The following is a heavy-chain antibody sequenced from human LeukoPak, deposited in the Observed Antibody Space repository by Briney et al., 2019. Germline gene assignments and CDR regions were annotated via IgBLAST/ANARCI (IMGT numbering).Heavy chain of an antibody. CDR2: ISSSGSTI. Sequence: PGGSLRLSCAASGFTFSSYEMNWVRQAPGKGLEWVSYISSSGSTIYYADSVKGRFTISRDNSKNTLYLQMNSLRAEDTAVYYCATTSEWRMVVFDIWGQGTMVTVS. CDR1: GFTFSSYE. J-gene: IGHJ3*02. CDR3: ATTSEWRMVVFDI. V-gene: IGHV3-48*03. D-gene: IGHD2-15*01.